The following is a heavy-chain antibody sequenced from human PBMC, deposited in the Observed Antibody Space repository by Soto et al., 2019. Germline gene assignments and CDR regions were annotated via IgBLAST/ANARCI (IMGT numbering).Heavy chain of an antibody. V-gene: IGHV3-23*01. CDR2: ISGSGGST. Sequence: GGSLRLSCAASGFTFSSYAMSWVRQAPGKGLEWVSAISGSGGSTYYADSVKGRITISRDNSKNTLYLQMNSLRAEDTAVYYCAKINYYDSAFDYWGQGTLVTVSS. J-gene: IGHJ4*02. CDR3: AKINYYDSAFDY. D-gene: IGHD3-22*01. CDR1: GFTFSSYA.